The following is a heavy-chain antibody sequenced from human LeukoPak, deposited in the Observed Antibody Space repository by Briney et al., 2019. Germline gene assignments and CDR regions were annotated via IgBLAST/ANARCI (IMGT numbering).Heavy chain of an antibody. CDR3: ARERYSSSWYSSSKIYYFDY. CDR2: ISAYNGNT. Sequence: ASVKVSCKASGYTFTSYGINWVRQAPGQGLEWMGWISAYNGNTNYAQKLQGRVTMTTDTSTNTAYMELRSLRSDDTAVYYCARERYSSSWYSSSKIYYFDYWGQGTLVTVSS. D-gene: IGHD6-13*01. CDR1: GYTFTSYG. V-gene: IGHV1-18*01. J-gene: IGHJ4*02.